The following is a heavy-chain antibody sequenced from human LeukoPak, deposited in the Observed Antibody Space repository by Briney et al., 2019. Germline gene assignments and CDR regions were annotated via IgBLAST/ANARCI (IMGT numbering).Heavy chain of an antibody. D-gene: IGHD3-10*01. CDR3: ARDPPMVRGVIITIYCGMDV. CDR1: GFTFSDYY. V-gene: IGHV3-11*01. J-gene: IGHJ6*02. CDR2: ISSSGSTI. Sequence: GGSLRLSCAASGFTFSDYYMSWIRQAPGKGLEWVSYISSSGSTIYYADSVKGRFTISRDNAKNSLYLQMNSLRAEDTAVYYCARDPPMVRGVIITIYCGMDVWGQGTTVTVSS.